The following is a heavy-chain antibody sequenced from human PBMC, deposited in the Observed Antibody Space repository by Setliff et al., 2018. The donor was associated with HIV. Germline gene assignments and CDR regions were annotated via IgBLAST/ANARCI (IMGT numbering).Heavy chain of an antibody. CDR2: IRYDASYR. CDR1: GFTFSSYG. V-gene: IGHV3-30*02. Sequence: GGSLRLSCAASGFTFSSYGMHWVRQAPGEGLEWVAFIRYDASYRYYADSVKGRFTISRDNSKNTLYLQMNSLRAEDTAVYYCAITRGSTYIKISYFQHWGQGTLVTVSS. CDR3: AITRGSTYIKISYFQH. D-gene: IGHD1-1*01. J-gene: IGHJ1*01.